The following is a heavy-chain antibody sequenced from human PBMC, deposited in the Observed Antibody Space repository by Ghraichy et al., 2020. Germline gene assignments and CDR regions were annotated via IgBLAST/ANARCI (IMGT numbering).Heavy chain of an antibody. V-gene: IGHV1-3*01. Sequence: GESLNISCKASGYTFTSYAMHWVRQAPGQRLEWMGWINAGNGNTKYSQKFQGRVTITRDTSASTAYMELSSLRSEDTAVYYCAMRGGSGSYSHYYYYMDVWGKGTTVTVSS. CDR2: INAGNGNT. CDR1: GYTFTSYA. D-gene: IGHD3-10*01. CDR3: AMRGGSGSYSHYYYYMDV. J-gene: IGHJ6*03.